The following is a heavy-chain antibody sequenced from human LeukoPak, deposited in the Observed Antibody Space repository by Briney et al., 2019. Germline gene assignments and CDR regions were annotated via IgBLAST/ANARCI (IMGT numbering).Heavy chain of an antibody. V-gene: IGHV3-23*01. CDR2: ISGSGGST. D-gene: IGHD1-26*01. CDR1: GFTFSSYA. J-gene: IGHJ4*02. CDR3: AKVRLSGSYYFDY. Sequence: SGGSLRLSCAASGFTFSSYAMSWARQAPGKGLEWVSAISGSGGSTYYADSVKGRFTISRDNSKNTLYLQMNSLRAEDTAVYYCAKVRLSGSYYFDYWGQGTLVTVSS.